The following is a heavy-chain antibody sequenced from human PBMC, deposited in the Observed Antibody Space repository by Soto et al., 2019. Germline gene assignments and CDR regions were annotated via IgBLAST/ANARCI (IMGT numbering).Heavy chain of an antibody. CDR1: GFTFSSYA. V-gene: IGHV3-23*01. D-gene: IGHD2-15*01. Sequence: PGGSLRLSCAASGFTFSSYAMSWVRQAPGKGLEWVSAISGSGGSTYYADSVKGRFTISRDNSKNTLYLQMNSLRAEDTAVYYCAKSGIVVVVAATRSVRWFDPWGQGTRVTVSS. J-gene: IGHJ5*02. CDR3: AKSGIVVVVAATRSVRWFDP. CDR2: ISGSGGST.